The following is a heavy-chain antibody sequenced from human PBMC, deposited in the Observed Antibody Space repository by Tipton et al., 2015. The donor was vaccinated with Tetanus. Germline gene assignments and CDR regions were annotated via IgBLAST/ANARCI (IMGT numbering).Heavy chain of an antibody. CDR1: GFTFSSYN. CDR3: ARRTVGAHPFDY. CDR2: ITTTSDTI. Sequence: SLRLSCAASGFTFSSYNMNWVRQAPGKGLEWVSYITTTSDTIYYADSVKGRFTISRDSAKDSLFLQMNSLRDEDTAVYYCARRTVGAHPFDYWGQGTLVTVSS. J-gene: IGHJ4*02. D-gene: IGHD1-26*01. V-gene: IGHV3-48*02.